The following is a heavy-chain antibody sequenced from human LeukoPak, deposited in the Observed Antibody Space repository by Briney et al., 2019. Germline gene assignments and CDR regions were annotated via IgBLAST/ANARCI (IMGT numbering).Heavy chain of an antibody. CDR2: IHDSESS. CDR3: ERLYGGNSNNYYCDY. J-gene: IGHJ4*02. Sequence: SETLSLTCSVSGGSSSSSSYYRSWIRQPPGKGLEGIVSIHDSESSDYNPSLKSRVIISVDTSENQFSLKLSSVTAACAAVYYCERLYGGNSNNYYCDYWGQGTLLTVSS. V-gene: IGHV4-39*01. D-gene: IGHD4-23*01. CDR1: GGSSSSSSYY.